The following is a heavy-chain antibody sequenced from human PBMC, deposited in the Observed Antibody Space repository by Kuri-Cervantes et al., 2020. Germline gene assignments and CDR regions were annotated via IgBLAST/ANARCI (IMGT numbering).Heavy chain of an antibody. D-gene: IGHD1-26*01. V-gene: IGHV3-74*01. CDR2: INSDGSST. J-gene: IGHJ3*02. CDR1: GFTLSSFW. CDR3: AKAYSLTASDAFDI. Sequence: GGSLRLSCGASGFTLSSFWMHWVRQVPGKGLVWVSRINSDGSSTSYADSVKGRFTISRDNSKNTLYPQMNSLRAEDTAVYYCAKAYSLTASDAFDIWGQGTMVTVSS.